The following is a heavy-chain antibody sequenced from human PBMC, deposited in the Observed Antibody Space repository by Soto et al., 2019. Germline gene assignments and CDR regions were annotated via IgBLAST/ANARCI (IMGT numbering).Heavy chain of an antibody. J-gene: IGHJ5*02. CDR3: AVAVTATNWFGP. CDR2: ISASGSNT. D-gene: IGHD2-21*02. CDR1: EFTFSNYA. Sequence: GGSLRLSCAASEFTFSNYAMSWVRQAPGKGLDWVSAISASGSNTYYSDSVKGRFTSSRDNFKNTLYLQMNSLTVEDAAIYYCAVAVTATNWFGPWGQGTLVTVSS. V-gene: IGHV3-23*01.